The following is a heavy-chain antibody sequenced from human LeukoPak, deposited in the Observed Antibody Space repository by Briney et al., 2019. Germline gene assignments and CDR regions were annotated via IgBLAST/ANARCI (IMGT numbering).Heavy chain of an antibody. Sequence: PSETLSLTCTVSGGSISSSSYYWSWIRQPPGKGLEWIGYIYYSGSTNYNPSLKSRVTISVDTSKNQFSLKLSSVTAADTAVYYCARDRGTFDYWGQGTLVTVSS. CDR1: GGSISSSSYY. CDR2: IYYSGST. D-gene: IGHD3-10*01. CDR3: ARDRGTFDY. V-gene: IGHV4-61*01. J-gene: IGHJ4*02.